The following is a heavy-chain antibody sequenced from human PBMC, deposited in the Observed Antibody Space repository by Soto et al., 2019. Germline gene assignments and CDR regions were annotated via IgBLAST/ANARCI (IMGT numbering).Heavy chain of an antibody. Sequence: QVQLVQSGAEVKKPGSSVKVSCKASGGTFSSYAISWVRQAPGQGLEWMGGIIPIFGTANYAQKFQGRVTITAEESTSTEYMEQSSLRSEDTAEYYCASMRRPTYYDFWSGYPPYYYYYYGMDVWGQGTTVTVSS. J-gene: IGHJ6*02. D-gene: IGHD3-3*01. CDR3: ASMRRPTYYDFWSGYPPYYYYYYGMDV. CDR1: GGTFSSYA. CDR2: IIPIFGTA. V-gene: IGHV1-69*01.